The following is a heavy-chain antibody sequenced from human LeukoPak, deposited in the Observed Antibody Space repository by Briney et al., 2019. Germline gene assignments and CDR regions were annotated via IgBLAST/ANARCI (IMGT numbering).Heavy chain of an antibody. J-gene: IGHJ3*02. CDR2: IYYSGST. CDR1: GGSISSSSYY. CDR3: ARLFRMDGDYEAFDI. V-gene: IGHV4-39*07. Sequence: SETLSLTCTVSGGSISSSSYYWGWIRQPPGKGLEWIGSIYYSGSTYYNPSLKSRVTISVDTSKNQFSLKLSSVTAADTAVHYCARLFRMDGDYEAFDIWGQGTMVTVSS. D-gene: IGHD4-17*01.